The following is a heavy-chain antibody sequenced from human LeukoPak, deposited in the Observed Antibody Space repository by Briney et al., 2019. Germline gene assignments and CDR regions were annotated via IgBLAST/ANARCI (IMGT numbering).Heavy chain of an antibody. D-gene: IGHD3-22*01. V-gene: IGHV4-31*11. CDR2: IYYSGST. CDR1: GGSFSGYY. Sequence: SETLSLTCAVYGGSFSGYYWSWIRQHPGKGLEWIGYIYYSGSTYYNPSLKSRVTISVDTSKNQFSLKLSSVTAADTAVYYCARASYDSSGAYWFDPWGQGPLVTVSS. CDR3: ARASYDSSGAYWFDP. J-gene: IGHJ5*02.